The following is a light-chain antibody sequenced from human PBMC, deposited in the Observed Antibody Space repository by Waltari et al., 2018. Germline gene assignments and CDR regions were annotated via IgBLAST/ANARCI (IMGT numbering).Light chain of an antibody. V-gene: IGLV8-61*01. CDR1: SGSVSSTSY. J-gene: IGLJ3*02. Sequence: QTVVTQEPSLSVSPGGTVTLTCALSSGSVSSTSYASGYQQPPGQAQRTFVYKINNPPSGVPDRFSGSMLGNKAALTITGAQAEDESDYYCVLYMGSGIWVFGGGTKLTVL. CDR2: KIN. CDR3: VLYMGSGIWV.